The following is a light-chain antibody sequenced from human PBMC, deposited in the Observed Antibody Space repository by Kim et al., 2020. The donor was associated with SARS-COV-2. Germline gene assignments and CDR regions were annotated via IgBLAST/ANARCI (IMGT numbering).Light chain of an antibody. CDR1: NIGSKS. V-gene: IGLV3-21*04. J-gene: IGLJ2*01. CDR3: QVWDSSSEHVV. CDR2: YDR. Sequence: SYELTQPPSASVAPGETARMTCGGSNIGSKSVHWYQQKPGQAPMFVIHYDRDRPSGIPERFSGSNSGNTATLTISRVEAGDEADYYCQVWDSSSEHVVFGGGTKLTVL.